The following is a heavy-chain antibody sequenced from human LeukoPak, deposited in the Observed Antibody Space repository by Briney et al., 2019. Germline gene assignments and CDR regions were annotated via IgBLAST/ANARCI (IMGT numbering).Heavy chain of an antibody. Sequence: PSETLSLTCAVYGGSFSGYYWSWIRQPPGKGLEWIGEINHSGSTNYHPSHKSRVTISVDTSKNQLSLKLSSVTAADTAVYYCAVGDAFFDYWGQGTLVTVSS. CDR3: AVGDAFFDY. CDR1: GGSFSGYY. V-gene: IGHV4-34*09. CDR2: INHSGST. D-gene: IGHD2-21*01. J-gene: IGHJ4*02.